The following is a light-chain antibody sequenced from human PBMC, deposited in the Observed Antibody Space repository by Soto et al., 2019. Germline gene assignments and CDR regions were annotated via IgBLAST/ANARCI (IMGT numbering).Light chain of an antibody. CDR1: QDISNY. J-gene: IGKJ4*01. V-gene: IGKV1-33*01. CDR3: QQYDNVPLT. CDR2: DAI. Sequence: DIQMTQSPSSLSASVGDRVTITCQASQDISNYLNWYQQKPGKAPKLVIYDAINLETGVPSRCSGSGPGTEFTVTISSLEPEDLETYYYQQYDNVPLTFGGGARVEMK.